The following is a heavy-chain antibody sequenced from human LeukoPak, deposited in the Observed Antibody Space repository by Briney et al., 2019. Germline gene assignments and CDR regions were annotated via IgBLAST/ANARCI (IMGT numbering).Heavy chain of an antibody. Sequence: GGSLRLSCAASGFTFSSYSMNWVRQAPGKGLEWVSSISSSSYIYYADSVKGRFTISRDNAKNSLYPQMNSLRAEDTAVYYCASLGGSGWSVGGYYYGMDVWGQGTTVTVSS. D-gene: IGHD6-19*01. V-gene: IGHV3-21*01. CDR2: ISSSSYI. CDR3: ASLGGSGWSVGGYYYGMDV. J-gene: IGHJ6*02. CDR1: GFTFSSYS.